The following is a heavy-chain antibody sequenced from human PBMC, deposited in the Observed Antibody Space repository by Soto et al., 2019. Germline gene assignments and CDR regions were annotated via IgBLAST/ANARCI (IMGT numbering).Heavy chain of an antibody. CDR1: GGSISSSSYY. CDR2: IYYSGST. V-gene: IGHV4-39*01. CDR3: ASPKIAFYNWFDP. J-gene: IGHJ5*02. D-gene: IGHD3-3*02. Sequence: SETLSLTCTVSGGSISSSSYYWGWIRQPPGKGLERIGSIYYSGSTYYNPSLKSRVTISVDTSKNRFSLKLSSVTAADTVVYYCASPKIAFYNWFDPWGQGTLVIVSS.